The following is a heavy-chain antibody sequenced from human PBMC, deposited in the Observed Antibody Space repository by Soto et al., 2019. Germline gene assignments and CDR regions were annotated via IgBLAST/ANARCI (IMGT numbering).Heavy chain of an antibody. J-gene: IGHJ6*02. D-gene: IGHD2-2*01. CDR2: ISYDGSNK. Sequence: GGSLRLSCAASGFTFSSYGMHWVRQAPGKGLEWVAVISYDGSNKYYADSVKGRFTISRDNSKNTLYLQMNSLRAEDTAVYYCAKDLLEVPAATRLYYYYGMDVWGQGTTVTVSS. CDR1: GFTFSSYG. CDR3: AKDLLEVPAATRLYYYYGMDV. V-gene: IGHV3-30*18.